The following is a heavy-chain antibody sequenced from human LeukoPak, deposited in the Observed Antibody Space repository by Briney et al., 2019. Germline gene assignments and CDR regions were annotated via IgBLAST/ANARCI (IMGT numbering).Heavy chain of an antibody. Sequence: GRSLRLSCAASGFTFSSYGMHWVRQAPGKGLEWVAVISYDGSNKYYADSVKGRFTISRDNSKNTLYLQMNSLRAEDTAVYYCARYRGTFDCWGQGTLVTVSS. CDR3: ARYRGTFDC. D-gene: IGHD3-16*01. J-gene: IGHJ4*02. CDR2: ISYDGSNK. CDR1: GFTFSSYG. V-gene: IGHV3-30*03.